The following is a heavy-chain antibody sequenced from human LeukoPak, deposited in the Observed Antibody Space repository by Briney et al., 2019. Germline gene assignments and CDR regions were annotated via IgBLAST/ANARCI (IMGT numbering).Heavy chain of an antibody. Sequence: GGSLRLSCAASGFTFSSYAMHWVRQAPGKGLEWVAVISYDGSNKYYADSVKGRFTISRDNSKNTLYLQMNSLRAEDTAVYYCAMSIAAAGPYYFDYWGRGTLVTVSS. CDR3: AMSIAAAGPYYFDY. J-gene: IGHJ4*02. CDR2: ISYDGSNK. V-gene: IGHV3-30-3*01. D-gene: IGHD6-13*01. CDR1: GFTFSSYA.